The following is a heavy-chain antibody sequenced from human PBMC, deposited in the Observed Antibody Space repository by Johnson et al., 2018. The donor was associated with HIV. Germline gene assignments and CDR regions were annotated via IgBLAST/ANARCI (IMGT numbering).Heavy chain of an antibody. D-gene: IGHD6-19*01. CDR2: ITWNSHIV. J-gene: IGHJ3*02. CDR1: GVKLDDYA. CDR3: ARMYSSGWYDRRVVYAFDI. Sequence: VQLVESGGGLVQPGRSLRLSCVASGVKLDDYAMHWVRQPPGKGLEWVAGITWNSHIVDYADSVKGRVTISRDPAKNSLYPQMNSLRAEDTAVYYCARMYSSGWYDRRVVYAFDIWGQGTMVTVSS. V-gene: IGHV3-9*01.